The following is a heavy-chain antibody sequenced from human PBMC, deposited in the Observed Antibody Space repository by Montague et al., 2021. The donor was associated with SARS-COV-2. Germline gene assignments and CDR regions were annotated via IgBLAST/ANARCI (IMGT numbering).Heavy chain of an antibody. Sequence: SETLSLTCTVSGGSVNSGNYYWSWIRQPPGKGLAWIGYIYYSGSSYYNPSPKSRVTMSVDPSKNQFTLTVSSVTAAVTAVYYGARVGRNYYRYFDYWGQGTLVTVSS. J-gene: IGHJ4*02. CDR3: ARVGRNYYRYFDY. CDR2: IYYSGSS. D-gene: IGHD1-26*01. CDR1: GGSVNSGNYY. V-gene: IGHV4-61*01.